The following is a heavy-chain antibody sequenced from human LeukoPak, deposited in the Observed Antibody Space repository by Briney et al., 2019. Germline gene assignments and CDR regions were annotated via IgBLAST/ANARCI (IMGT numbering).Heavy chain of an antibody. V-gene: IGHV3-48*03. CDR2: ISTSGTTI. CDR3: VRDRASSGWYF. CDR1: GFTFSNSE. D-gene: IGHD6-19*01. Sequence: PGGSLRLSCAASGFTFSNSEMNWVRQAPGKGPEWVSYISTSGTTIYYADSVKGRFTISRDNAKNSLYLQMNGLRAEDTAVYYCVRDRASSGWYFWGLGTLVTVSS. J-gene: IGHJ4*02.